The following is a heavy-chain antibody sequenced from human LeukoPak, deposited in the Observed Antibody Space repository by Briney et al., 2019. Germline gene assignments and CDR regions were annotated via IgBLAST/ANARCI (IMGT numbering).Heavy chain of an antibody. CDR3: ARRSWEPFDY. CDR1: GFTFSDHY. J-gene: IGHJ4*02. CDR2: ISTGGGTK. V-gene: IGHV3-11*01. D-gene: IGHD1-26*01. Sequence: GGSLRLSCAASGFTFSDHYMSWIRQAPGKGLGWVSDISTGGGTKDYADSVKGRFTISRDNARKSLSLQMNSLRVEDTAVYYCARRSWEPFDYWGQGTLVTVSS.